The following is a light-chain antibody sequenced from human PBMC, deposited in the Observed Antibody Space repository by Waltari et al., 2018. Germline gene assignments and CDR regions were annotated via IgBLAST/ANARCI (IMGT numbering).Light chain of an antibody. CDR3: QQLNSYPTVT. J-gene: IGKJ4*01. CDR2: AAS. V-gene: IGKV1-9*01. CDR1: QGISSY. Sequence: IQLTQSPSSLSASVGDRATLTCRASQGISSYLAWYQQKPGKAPKFLIYAASTLQSGVPSRFSGSGSGTDFTLTISSLQPEDFSTYYCQQLNSYPTVTFGGGTKVEIK.